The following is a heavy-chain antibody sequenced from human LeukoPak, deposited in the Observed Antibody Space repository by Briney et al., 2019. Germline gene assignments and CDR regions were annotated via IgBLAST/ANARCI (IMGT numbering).Heavy chain of an antibody. CDR3: AREWLQLRAFAY. Sequence: GGSLRLSCAASGFTFSSYEMNWVRQAPGKGLEWVSYISSSGSTIYYADSVKGRFTISRDNAKNSLYLQMNSLRAEDTAVYYCAREWLQLRAFAYWGQGTLVTVSS. D-gene: IGHD5-24*01. J-gene: IGHJ4*02. CDR2: ISSSGSTI. CDR1: GFTFSSYE. V-gene: IGHV3-48*03.